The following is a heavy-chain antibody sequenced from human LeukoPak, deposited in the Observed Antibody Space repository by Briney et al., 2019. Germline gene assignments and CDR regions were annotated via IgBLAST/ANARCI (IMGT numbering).Heavy chain of an antibody. J-gene: IGHJ4*02. CDR2: IIPIFGTA. Sequence: SVKVSCKASGGTFSSYAISWVRQAPGQGLEWMGGIIPIFGTANYAQKIQGTVTITTDESTSTAYMELRSLRSEDTAVYCCAVEYDSSGYYSVNWGQGTLVTVSS. CDR1: GGTFSSYA. CDR3: AVEYDSSGYYSVN. V-gene: IGHV1-69*05. D-gene: IGHD3-22*01.